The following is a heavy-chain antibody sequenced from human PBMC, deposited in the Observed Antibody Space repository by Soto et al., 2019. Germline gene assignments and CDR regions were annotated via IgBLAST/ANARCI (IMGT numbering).Heavy chain of an antibody. CDR3: ARGQFHSSGWYAYYYYGMDV. CDR2: INHSGST. V-gene: IGHV4-34*01. CDR1: GGSFSGYY. Sequence: SETLSLTCAVYGGSFSGYYWSWIRQPPGKGLEWIGEINHSGSTNYNPSLKSRVTISVDTSKNQFSLKLSSVTAADTAVYYCARGQFHSSGWYAYYYYGMDVRGQGTTVT. J-gene: IGHJ6*02. D-gene: IGHD6-19*01.